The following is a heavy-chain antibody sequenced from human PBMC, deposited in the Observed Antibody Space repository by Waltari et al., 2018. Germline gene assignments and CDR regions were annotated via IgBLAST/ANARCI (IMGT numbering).Heavy chain of an antibody. CDR2: VDPEDGET. CDR3: ATAEYSSSSFDY. D-gene: IGHD6-6*01. J-gene: IGHJ4*02. Sequence: TDYYMHWVQQAPGKGLEWMGLVDPEDGETIYAEKFQGRVTITADTSTDTAYMELSSLRSEDTAVYYCATAEYSSSSFDYWGQGTLVTVSS. V-gene: IGHV1-69-2*01. CDR1: TDYY.